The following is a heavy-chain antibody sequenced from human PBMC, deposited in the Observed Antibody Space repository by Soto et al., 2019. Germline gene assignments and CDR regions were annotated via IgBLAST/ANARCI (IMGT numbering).Heavy chain of an antibody. Sequence: QVQLVQSGAEVKKPGSSVKVSCKASGGTFSSYAISWVRQAPGQGLEWMGGIIPIFGTANYAQKFQGRVTITADESTSTAYMELSSLRSEDTAVYYCARLYCDFEGHYYYYGMDVWGQGTTVTVSS. D-gene: IGHD3-3*01. V-gene: IGHV1-69*12. CDR2: IIPIFGTA. CDR3: ARLYCDFEGHYYYYGMDV. J-gene: IGHJ6*02. CDR1: GGTFSSYA.